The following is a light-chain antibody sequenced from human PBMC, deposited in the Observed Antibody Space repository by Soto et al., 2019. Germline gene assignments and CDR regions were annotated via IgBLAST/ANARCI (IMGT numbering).Light chain of an antibody. J-gene: IGKJ3*01. CDR1: QTVFYNSNNRNF. Sequence: DIVMTQSPDSLAVSLGERATINCKSSQTVFYNSNNRNFLAWYQQRPGQPPKLLIYWASTRQSGVPDRFSGSGSGTDFTLTISSLQAEDVAVYYCQQYFGIPFTFGPGTKVEIK. CDR2: WAS. CDR3: QQYFGIPFT. V-gene: IGKV4-1*01.